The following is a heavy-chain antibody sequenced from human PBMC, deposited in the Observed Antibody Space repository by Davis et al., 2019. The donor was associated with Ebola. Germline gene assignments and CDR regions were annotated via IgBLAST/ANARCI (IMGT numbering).Heavy chain of an antibody. CDR1: GFTVRNTH. J-gene: IGHJ6*02. CDR2: IYGGDT. CDR3: ARYTGMDV. Sequence: GESLKISCAASGFTVRNTHMSWLRQAPGKGLEWVSGIYGGDTHYADSVKGRFTISRDNSKNTLYLQMNSLRAEDTAVYYCARYTGMDVWGQGTTVTVSS. V-gene: IGHV3-53*05.